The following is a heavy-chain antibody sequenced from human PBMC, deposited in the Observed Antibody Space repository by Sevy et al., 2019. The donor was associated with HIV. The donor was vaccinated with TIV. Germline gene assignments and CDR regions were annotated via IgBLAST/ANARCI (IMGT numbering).Heavy chain of an antibody. Sequence: GESLKISCKGSGYSFTSHWIGWVRQMPGKGLEWMGIIWPGDSEPRYSPSFQGQLTISADKSVSTAYLQWSTLKASDTAMYVCARLNGDNYFGYVDLWGRGTLVTVSS. J-gene: IGHJ2*01. V-gene: IGHV5-51*01. CDR1: GYSFTSHW. CDR3: ARLNGDNYFGYVDL. CDR2: IWPGDSEP. D-gene: IGHD2-8*01.